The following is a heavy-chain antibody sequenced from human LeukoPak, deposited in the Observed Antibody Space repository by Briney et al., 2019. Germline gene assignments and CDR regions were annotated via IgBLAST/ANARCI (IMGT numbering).Heavy chain of an antibody. Sequence: SETLSLTCAVSGGSISSGGYSWSWIRQPPGKGLEWIGYIYYSGSTNYNPPLKSRVTISVDTSKNQFSLKLSSVTAADTAVYYCATYGDYSDYYFDYWGQGTLVTVSS. CDR2: IYYSGST. D-gene: IGHD4-17*01. V-gene: IGHV4-61*08. CDR1: GGSISSGGYS. J-gene: IGHJ4*02. CDR3: ATYGDYSDYYFDY.